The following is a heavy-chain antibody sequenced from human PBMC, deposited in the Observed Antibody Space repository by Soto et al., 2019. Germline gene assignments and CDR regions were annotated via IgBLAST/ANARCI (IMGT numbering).Heavy chain of an antibody. J-gene: IGHJ4*02. CDR1: GFSLSTGGVG. CDR2: IDWDDDK. V-gene: IGHV2-70*12. CDR3: AHYRIFGDYMYYFDS. D-gene: IGHD4-17*01. Sequence: GSGPTLVNPTQTLTLTFTFSGFSLSTGGVGVGWIRQPPGKALEWLARIDWDDDKYYSTSLKTRLTITKDTSKNQVVLTMTNMDPVDTATYYCAHYRIFGDYMYYFDSWGQGTLVTVSS.